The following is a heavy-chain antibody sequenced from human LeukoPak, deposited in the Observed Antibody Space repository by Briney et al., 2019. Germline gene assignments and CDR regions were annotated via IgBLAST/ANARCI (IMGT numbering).Heavy chain of an antibody. V-gene: IGHV1-2*02. CDR2: INPNSGGT. Sequence: ASVKVSCKASGYTFTGYYMHWVRQAPGQGLEWMGWINPNSGGTNYAQKFQGRVTMTRDTSISTAYMELSRLRSDDTAAYYCARRYCTNGVCYFYFDYWGQGTLVTVSS. J-gene: IGHJ4*02. CDR3: ARRYCTNGVCYFYFDY. CDR1: GYTFTGYY. D-gene: IGHD2-8*01.